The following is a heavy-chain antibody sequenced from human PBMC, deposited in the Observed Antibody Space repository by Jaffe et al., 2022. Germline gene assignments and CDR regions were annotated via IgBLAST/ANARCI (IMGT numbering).Heavy chain of an antibody. CDR3: ARGRVALSYCSGGSCSKDDYYYMDV. J-gene: IGHJ6*03. CDR2: INTNTGNP. CDR1: GYTFTSYA. D-gene: IGHD2-15*01. V-gene: IGHV7-4-1*02. Sequence: QVQLVQSGSELKKPGASVKVSCKASGYTFTSYAMNWVRQAPGQGLEWMGWINTNTGNPTYAQGFTGRFVFSLDTSVSTAYLQISSLKAEDTAVYYCARGRVALSYCSGGSCSKDDYYYMDVWGKGTTVTVSS.